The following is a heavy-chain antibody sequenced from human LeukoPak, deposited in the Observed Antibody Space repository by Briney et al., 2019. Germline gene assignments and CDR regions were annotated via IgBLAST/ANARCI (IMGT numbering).Heavy chain of an antibody. Sequence: GGSLRLSCAASGFTFSSYAMSWVRQAPGKGLEWVSAISSSGGSTYYADSVKGRFTISRDNSKTTLYLQMNRLRAEDTAVYYCAKDRASSGWYLDYWGQGTLATVSS. CDR1: GFTFSSYA. CDR3: AKDRASSGWYLDY. V-gene: IGHV3-23*01. CDR2: ISSSGGST. D-gene: IGHD6-19*01. J-gene: IGHJ4*02.